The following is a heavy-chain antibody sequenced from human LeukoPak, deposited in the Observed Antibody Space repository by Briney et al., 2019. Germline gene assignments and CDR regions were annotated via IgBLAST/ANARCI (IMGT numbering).Heavy chain of an antibody. V-gene: IGHV1-69*04. CDR2: LIPIVGVA. CDR1: GDTFSSYA. D-gene: IGHD3-3*02. Sequence: ASVKVSCKASGDTFSSYAFNWVRQAPGQRPEWMGRLIPIVGVANYAPKFQDRVTMTADTATSTAYMELTSLRSEDTAVYYCARGGIGLGYWGQGTLVTVSS. CDR3: ARGGIGLGY. J-gene: IGHJ4*02.